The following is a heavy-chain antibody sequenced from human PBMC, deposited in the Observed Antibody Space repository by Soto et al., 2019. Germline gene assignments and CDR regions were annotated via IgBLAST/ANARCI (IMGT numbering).Heavy chain of an antibody. V-gene: IGHV3-66*01. D-gene: IGHD3-10*01. CDR2: LYGGDHT. CDR3: ARDRPGSQHYFDY. Sequence: GSLRLSCAASELCVSHNFMTWVRQAPGKGLEWISVLYGGDHTYYIDSVKGRFAVSRDYSKNTLYLQMNSLRAEDTAMYYCARDRPGSQHYFDYWGQGNMVTVSS. J-gene: IGHJ4*02. CDR1: ELCVSHNF.